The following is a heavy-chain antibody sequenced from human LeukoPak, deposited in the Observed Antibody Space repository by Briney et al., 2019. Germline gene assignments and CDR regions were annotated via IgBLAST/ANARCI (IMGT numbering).Heavy chain of an antibody. CDR3: AKEYCSSTTCYGCFDY. CDR2: ISGGIT. Sequence: GGSLRLSCAASGFTFSTYALSWVRQAPGKGLEWVSAISGGITYYADSVKGRVTISRDNSKNTLCLQMNSLRAEDTAVYYCAKEYCSSTTCYGCFDYWGQGTLVTVSS. J-gene: IGHJ4*02. CDR1: GFTFSTYA. D-gene: IGHD2-2*01. V-gene: IGHV3-23*01.